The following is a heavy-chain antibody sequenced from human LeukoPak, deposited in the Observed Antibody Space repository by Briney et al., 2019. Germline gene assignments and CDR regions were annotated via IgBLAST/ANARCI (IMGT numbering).Heavy chain of an antibody. CDR1: GYTFTGYY. CDR3: ARTWEGSSHDASDI. J-gene: IGHJ3*02. V-gene: IGHV1-2*02. Sequence: GASVKVSCKASGYTFTGYYMHWVRQAPGQGLEWMGWINPNSGGTNYAQKFQGRVTMTRDTSISTAYMELSRLRSDDTAVYYCARTWEGSSHDASDIWGQGTMVTVSS. CDR2: INPNSGGT. D-gene: IGHD3-10*01.